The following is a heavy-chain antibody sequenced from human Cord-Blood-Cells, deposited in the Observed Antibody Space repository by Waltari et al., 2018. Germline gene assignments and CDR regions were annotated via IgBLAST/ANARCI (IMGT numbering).Heavy chain of an antibody. J-gene: IGHJ4*02. CDR3: ARVFSGSFDY. D-gene: IGHD1-26*01. CDR2: IYYSGST. V-gene: IGHV4-39*01. CDR1: GGSISSSSYY. Sequence: QLQLQESGPGLVKPSETLSLPCPVSGGSISSSSYYWGWIRQPQGKGLEWIGSIYYSGSTYYNPSLKSRVTISVDTSKNQFSLKLSSVTAADTAVYYCARVFSGSFDYWGQGTLVTVSS.